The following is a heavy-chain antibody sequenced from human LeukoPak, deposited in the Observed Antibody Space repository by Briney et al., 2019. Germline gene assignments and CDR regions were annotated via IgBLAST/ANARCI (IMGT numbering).Heavy chain of an antibody. D-gene: IGHD3-22*01. Sequence: GGSLRLSCAASGFTFSSYAMSWVRQAPGKGLEWVSAISGSGGSTYYADSVKGRFTISRDNSKNTLYLQMNSLRAEDTAVYYCAKDGPTYYYDSSGPPAEFDYWGQGTLVTVSS. CDR2: ISGSGGST. CDR3: AKDGPTYYYDSSGPPAEFDY. CDR1: GFTFSSYA. V-gene: IGHV3-23*01. J-gene: IGHJ4*02.